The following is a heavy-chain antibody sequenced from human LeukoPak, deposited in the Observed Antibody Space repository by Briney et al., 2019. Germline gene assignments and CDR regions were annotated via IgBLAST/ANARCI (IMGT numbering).Heavy chain of an antibody. V-gene: IGHV3-23*01. D-gene: IGHD3-3*01. CDR3: ANIDFWRGYSRPFDY. CDR2: ISGSGGST. CDR1: GFTFSSYA. Sequence: PGGSLRLSCAASGFTFSSYAMSWVRQAPGKGLEWVSAISGSGGSTYYADSVKGRFTISRDNSKNTLYLQMNSLRAEDTAVYYCANIDFWRGYSRPFDYWGQGTLVTVSS. J-gene: IGHJ4*02.